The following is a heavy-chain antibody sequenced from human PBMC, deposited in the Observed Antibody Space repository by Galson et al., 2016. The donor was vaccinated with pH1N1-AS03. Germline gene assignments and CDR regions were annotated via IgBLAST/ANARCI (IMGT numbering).Heavy chain of an antibody. J-gene: IGHJ3*01. CDR1: GFTFSTYG. D-gene: IGHD2-2*01. Sequence: SLRLSCAASGFTFSTYGMHWVRQAPGMGLEWVAFIASDGGKALYGDFVKGRFTISRDNSKNTLFLQMNSLRPEDTAVYYCAHHQGYQVLSYAFHAWGLGTLVTVSS. V-gene: IGHV3-30*02. CDR2: IASDGGKA. CDR3: AHHQGYQVLSYAFHA.